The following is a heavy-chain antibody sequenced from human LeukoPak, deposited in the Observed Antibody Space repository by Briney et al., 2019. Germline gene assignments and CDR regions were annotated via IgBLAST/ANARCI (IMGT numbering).Heavy chain of an antibody. V-gene: IGHV4-39*01. CDR3: ARQWGHYDFWSGYQYYFDY. J-gene: IGHJ4*02. D-gene: IGHD3-3*01. Sequence: PSETLSLTCTVSGGSISSSSYYWGWIHQPPGKGLEWIGSIYYSGSTYYNPSLKSRVTISVDTSKNQFSLKLSSVTAADTAVNYCARQWGHYDFWSGYQYYFDYWGQGTLVTVSS. CDR1: GGSISSSSYY. CDR2: IYYSGST.